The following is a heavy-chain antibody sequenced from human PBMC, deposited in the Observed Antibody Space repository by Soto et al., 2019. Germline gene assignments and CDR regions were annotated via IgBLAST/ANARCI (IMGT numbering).Heavy chain of an antibody. D-gene: IGHD2-2*01. J-gene: IGHJ4*02. V-gene: IGHV2-5*01. CDR1: GFSLSTSEVG. Sequence: QITLKESGPTLVKPTQTLTLTCTFSGFSLSTSEVGVGWIRQPPGKALEWLALIFWNDDKRYSPSLKSRLTITKDTSKNQVVLTMTNMDPVDTATYYCAHQLRENSEYCGRTSCLRSLDYWGQGTLVTVSS. CDR3: AHQLRENSEYCGRTSCLRSLDY. CDR2: IFWNDDK.